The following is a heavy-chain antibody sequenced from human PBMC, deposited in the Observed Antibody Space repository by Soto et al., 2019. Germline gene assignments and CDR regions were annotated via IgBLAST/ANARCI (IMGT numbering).Heavy chain of an antibody. Sequence: QVQLQESGPGLVKPSGTLSLTCAVSGASISSSNWWSWVRHPPGKGLEWIGEIYHSGSTNYYPSLKSRVTISVDKSRNPFSLNLSSVTAADTAVDYLARSWGEGRVDYWGQGTLVTVAA. J-gene: IGHJ4*02. CDR3: ARSWGEGRVDY. D-gene: IGHD3-10*01. CDR2: IYHSGST. V-gene: IGHV4-4*02. CDR1: GASISSSNW.